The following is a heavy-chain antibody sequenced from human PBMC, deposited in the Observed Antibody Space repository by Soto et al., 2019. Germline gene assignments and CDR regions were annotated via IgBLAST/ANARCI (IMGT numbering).Heavy chain of an antibody. CDR2: IGTAGDT. D-gene: IGHD3-22*01. V-gene: IGHV3-13*01. Sequence: EVQLVESGGGLVQPGGSLRLSCAASGFTFSSYDMHWVRQATGKDLEWVSAIGTAGDTYYPGSVKGRFTISRENAKNSLYLQMNCLRAGDTAVYYCARGASYDSSGYYYLAFDIWGQGTMVTVSS. CDR3: ARGASYDSSGYYYLAFDI. CDR1: GFTFSSYD. J-gene: IGHJ3*02.